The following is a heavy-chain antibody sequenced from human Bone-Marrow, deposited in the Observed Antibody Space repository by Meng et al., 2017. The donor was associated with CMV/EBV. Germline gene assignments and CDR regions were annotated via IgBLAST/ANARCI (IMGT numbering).Heavy chain of an antibody. D-gene: IGHD6-19*01. J-gene: IGHJ6*02. CDR2: ICTAGDT. CDR3: ARGWSSGWPYYYYYGMDV. V-gene: IGHV3-13*01. Sequence: GESLKISCAASGFTFSSYWMSWDRQATGKGLEWVSAICTAGDTYYPGSVKGRFTISRENAKNPLYLQMNSLRAGDTAVYYCARGWSSGWPYYYYYGMDVWGQGTTVTVSS. CDR1: GFTFSSYW.